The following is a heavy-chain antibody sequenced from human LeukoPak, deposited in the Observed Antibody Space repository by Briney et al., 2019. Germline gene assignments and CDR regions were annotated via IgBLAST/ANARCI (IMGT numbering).Heavy chain of an antibody. Sequence: SETLSLTCSVSGDSISSYYWSWIRQPPGKGLEWIGYIYYSGSTNYNPSLKSRVTISVDTSKNQFSLKLSSVTAADTAVYYCARDIEGYCSSTSCYGYYYYYMDVWGKGTTVTVSS. CDR2: IYYSGST. D-gene: IGHD2-2*01. CDR1: GDSISSYY. V-gene: IGHV4-59*12. J-gene: IGHJ6*03. CDR3: ARDIEGYCSSTSCYGYYYYYMDV.